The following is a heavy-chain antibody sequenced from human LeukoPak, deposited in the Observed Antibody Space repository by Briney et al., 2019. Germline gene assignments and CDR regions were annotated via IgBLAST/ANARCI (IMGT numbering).Heavy chain of an antibody. CDR1: GYTFTSYY. Sequence: ASVKVSCKAPGYTFTSYYMHWVRQAPGQGLEWMGIINPSGGSTSYAQKFQGRVTMTRDTSTSTVYMELSSLRSEDTAVYYCAREGDGSGSYYEYYFDYWGQGTLVTVSS. J-gene: IGHJ4*02. CDR2: INPSGGST. D-gene: IGHD3-10*01. CDR3: AREGDGSGSYYEYYFDY. V-gene: IGHV1-46*01.